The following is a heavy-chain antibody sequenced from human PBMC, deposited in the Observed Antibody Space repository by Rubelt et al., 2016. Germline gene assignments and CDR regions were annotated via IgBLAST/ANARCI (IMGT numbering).Heavy chain of an antibody. Sequence: QVQLVQSGAEVKKPGASVKVSCKTSGYTFTTFGISWIRQAPGQGLEWMGWISTSNGNIKYGEKFQGRVTMTTDTSTGTVERERGSLISDDTAVFYCTRQVGPTLRFEPWGQGTLVTVSS. V-gene: IGHV1-18*01. CDR3: TRQVGPTLRFEP. J-gene: IGHJ5*02. CDR1: GYTFTTFG. D-gene: IGHD1-26*01. CDR2: ISTSNGNI.